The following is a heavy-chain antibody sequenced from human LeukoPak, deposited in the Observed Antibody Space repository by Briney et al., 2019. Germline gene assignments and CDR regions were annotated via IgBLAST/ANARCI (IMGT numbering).Heavy chain of an antibody. CDR1: GFTFSSYD. Sequence: PGGSLRLSCAASGFTFSSYDMHWVRQAPGKGLEWVAVIWYDGSNKYYADSVKGRFTISRDNSKNTLYLQMNSLRAEDTAVYYCARDRWYYYGSGSLDNAFDIWGQGTMVTVSS. CDR2: IWYDGSNK. CDR3: ARDRWYYYGSGSLDNAFDI. V-gene: IGHV3-33*01. J-gene: IGHJ3*02. D-gene: IGHD3-10*01.